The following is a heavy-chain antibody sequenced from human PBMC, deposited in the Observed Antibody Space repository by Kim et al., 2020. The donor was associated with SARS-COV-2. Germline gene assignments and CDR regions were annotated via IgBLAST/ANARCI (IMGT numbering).Heavy chain of an antibody. D-gene: IGHD2-2*02. CDR3: ARDFLYTAFDY. Sequence: YADPVKGRFSSSRDNAKTSLYLQMDGLRVEDTAIYYCARDFLYTAFDYWGQGTLVTVSS. J-gene: IGHJ4*02. V-gene: IGHV3-48*03.